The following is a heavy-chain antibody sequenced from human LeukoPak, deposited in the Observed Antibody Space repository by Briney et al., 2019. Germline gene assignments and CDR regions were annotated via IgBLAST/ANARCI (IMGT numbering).Heavy chain of an antibody. CDR3: AKASCSGGTCSCDS. CDR1: GYTFTGYY. J-gene: IGHJ4*02. CDR2: INPNSGGT. V-gene: IGHV1-2*02. Sequence: ASVKVSCKASGYTFTGYYMHWVRQAPGQGLEWMGWINPNSGGTNYAQKFQGRVTMTRDTSISTAYMELSRLRAEDTALYYCAKASCSGGTCSCDSWGQGTLVTVSS. D-gene: IGHD2-15*01.